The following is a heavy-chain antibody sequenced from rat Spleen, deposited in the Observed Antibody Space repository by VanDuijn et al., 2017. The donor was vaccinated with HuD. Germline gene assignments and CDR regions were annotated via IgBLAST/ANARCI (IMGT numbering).Heavy chain of an antibody. CDR3: ARHEATVAPWYFDF. J-gene: IGHJ1*01. CDR1: GFIFRNYY. Sequence: EVQLVESGGGLVRPGGSLKVSCEASGFIFRNYYMAWVRQAPTKGLEWVASINVAGDTTYYRDSGKGRFTFSRDNARNTLYLQMDSLRSEDTATYYCARHEATVAPWYFDFWGPGTMVTVSS. D-gene: IGHD1-1*01. V-gene: IGHV5-25*01. CDR2: INVAGDTT.